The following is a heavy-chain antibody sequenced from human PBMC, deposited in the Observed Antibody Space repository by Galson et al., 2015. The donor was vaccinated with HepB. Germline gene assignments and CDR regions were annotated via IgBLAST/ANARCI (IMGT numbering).Heavy chain of an antibody. CDR1: GFTFSRHA. D-gene: IGHD3-10*01. CDR3: ASDCDGSGSFYNMLVY. Sequence: SLRLSCAVSGFTFSRHAFHWVRQAPGRGLEWVALISSDYTSKFYADSVMGRLTISRDNSKDTVYLQMNSLRDEDTAVYYCASDCDGSGSFYNMLVYWGPGTMVTVSS. CDR2: ISSDYTSK. V-gene: IGHV3-30*07. J-gene: IGHJ4*02.